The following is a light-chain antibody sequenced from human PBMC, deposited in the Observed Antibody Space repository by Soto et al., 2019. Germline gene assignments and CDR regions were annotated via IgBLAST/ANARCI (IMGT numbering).Light chain of an antibody. CDR1: QGISNY. J-gene: IGKJ4*01. CDR2: GAS. CDR3: QKLNAYPNT. Sequence: DIQMTRSPSSLSASVVDRGTITFRASQGISNYLAWYLQKPGKAPKLLISGASTLQSGVPSRFSGSGSGTEFTLNVSSMQPEDLATYYCQKLNAYPNTFGGGNKV. V-gene: IGKV1-9*01.